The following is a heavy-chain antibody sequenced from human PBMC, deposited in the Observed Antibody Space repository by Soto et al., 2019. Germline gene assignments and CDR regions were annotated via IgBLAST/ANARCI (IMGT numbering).Heavy chain of an antibody. V-gene: IGHV3-23*01. CDR3: AGQRSPEGWLDP. CDR2: VTVTGGST. Sequence: WGSLRLSCAASGFTFSTYGVTWVRQAPGKGLEWVSTVTVTGGSTYYADSVKGRFTISRDRSNYTVSLLLNSLRVEDTAIYYCAGQRSPEGWLDPWGQGTLVTVSS. J-gene: IGHJ5*02. D-gene: IGHD3-10*01. CDR1: GFTFSTYG.